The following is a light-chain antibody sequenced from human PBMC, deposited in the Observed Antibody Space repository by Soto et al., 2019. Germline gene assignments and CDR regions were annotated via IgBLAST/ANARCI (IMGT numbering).Light chain of an antibody. CDR1: SSDVGGYNF. Sequence: QSVLSQPPSASGSPGQSVTISCTGSSSDVGGYNFVSWYQHLPGKAPKLMIYEVIQRPSGVPYRFSGSKSGNTASLTVSGLQAEDEAAYSCSSYTSSINPYVFGTGTKLTVL. CDR3: SSYTSSINPYV. J-gene: IGLJ1*01. CDR2: EVI. V-gene: IGLV2-8*01.